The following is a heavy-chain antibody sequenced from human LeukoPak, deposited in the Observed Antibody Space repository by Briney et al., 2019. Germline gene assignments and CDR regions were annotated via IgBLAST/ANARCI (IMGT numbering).Heavy chain of an antibody. Sequence: VQPGGSLRLSCTASGFTFSSYWMSWVRQAPGKGLEWVGRIRNKANSYTTEYAASVKGRFTISRDDSKNSLFLQMNSLKTEDTAVYYCARNLDSWGQGYWGQGTLVTVSS. V-gene: IGHV3-72*01. CDR2: IRNKANSYTT. J-gene: IGHJ4*02. CDR1: GFTFSSYW. CDR3: ARNLDSWGQGY. D-gene: IGHD3-9*01.